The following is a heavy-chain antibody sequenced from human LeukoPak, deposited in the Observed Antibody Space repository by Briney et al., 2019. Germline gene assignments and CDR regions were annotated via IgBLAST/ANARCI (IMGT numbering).Heavy chain of an antibody. CDR3: ARSRSPYYDILIGYFWDY. D-gene: IGHD3-9*01. CDR1: GFTFDDYA. Sequence: QPGGSLRLSCAASGFTFDDYAMHWVRQAPGKGLEWVSGISWNSGSIGYADSVKGRFTISRDNAKNSLYLQMNSLRAEDTAVYYCARSRSPYYDILIGYFWDYWGQGTLVTGSS. CDR2: ISWNSGSI. J-gene: IGHJ4*02. V-gene: IGHV3-9*01.